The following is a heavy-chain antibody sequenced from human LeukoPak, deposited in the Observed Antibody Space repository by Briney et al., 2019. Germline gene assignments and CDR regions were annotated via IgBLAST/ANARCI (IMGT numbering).Heavy chain of an antibody. CDR2: IRYDGSNK. V-gene: IGHV3-33*08. CDR1: GFTFSSYG. CDR3: ARDPYSGSYSDYYYYYMDV. D-gene: IGHD1-26*01. Sequence: GGSLRLSCAASGFTFSSYGMHWVRQAPGKGLEWVAFIRYDGSNKYYADSVKGRFTISRDNSKNTLYLQMNSLRAEDTAVYYCARDPYSGSYSDYYYYYMDVWGKGTTVTVSS. J-gene: IGHJ6*03.